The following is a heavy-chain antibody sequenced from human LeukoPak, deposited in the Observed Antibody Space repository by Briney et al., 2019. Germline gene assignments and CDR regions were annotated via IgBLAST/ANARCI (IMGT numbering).Heavy chain of an antibody. Sequence: ASVKVSCKASGYTFTSYDINWVRQATGQGLEWMGWMNPNNGNTNYAQKLQGRVTMTTDTSTSTAYMELRSLRSDDTAVYYCARDRGGYDSSGYVDWGQGTLVTVSS. CDR1: GYTFTSYD. CDR2: MNPNNGNT. CDR3: ARDRGGYDSSGYVD. V-gene: IGHV1-18*01. D-gene: IGHD3-22*01. J-gene: IGHJ4*02.